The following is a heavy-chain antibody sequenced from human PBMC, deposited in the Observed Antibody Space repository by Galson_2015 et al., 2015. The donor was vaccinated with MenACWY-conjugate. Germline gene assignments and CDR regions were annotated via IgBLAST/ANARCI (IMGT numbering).Heavy chain of an antibody. J-gene: IGHJ4*02. D-gene: IGHD3-22*01. V-gene: IGHV3-23*01. CDR3: AKEKENYYDSRGDY. Sequence: SLRLSCAASGFTFSTYAMSWVRQAPGKGLEWVSAISGSGGSTHYADSVKGRFTISRDNSKNTLNLQMNSLRAEDTAVYYCAKEKENYYDSRGDYWGQGTLVTVSS. CDR2: ISGSGGST. CDR1: GFTFSTYA.